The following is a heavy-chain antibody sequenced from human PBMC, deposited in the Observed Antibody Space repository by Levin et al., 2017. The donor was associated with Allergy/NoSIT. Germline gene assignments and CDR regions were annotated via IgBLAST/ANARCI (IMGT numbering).Heavy chain of an antibody. CDR2: TYFRSKWIN. CDR3: TRDPGSGYAMDV. J-gene: IGHJ6*02. V-gene: IGHV6-1*01. D-gene: IGHD2-15*01. Sequence: SETLSLTCAISGDSVSSNTAAWNWIRQSPSRGLEWLGRTYFRSKWINEYAESVKSRISVNPDTSKNQFSLHLNSVTPDDTAVYYCTRDPGSGYAMDVWGQGTTVTVSS. CDR1: GDSVSSNTAA.